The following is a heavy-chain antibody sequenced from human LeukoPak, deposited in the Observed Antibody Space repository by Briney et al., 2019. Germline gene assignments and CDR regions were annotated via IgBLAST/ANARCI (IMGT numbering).Heavy chain of an antibody. J-gene: IGHJ6*03. CDR2: IRFDGSDA. CDR1: AFTFSTYG. D-gene: IGHD3-3*01. V-gene: IGHV3-30*02. Sequence: GGSLRLSCAASAFTFSTYGMHWVRQAPGKGLEWVAFIRFDGSDAYYADSVKGRLTISRDNSKNTLFLQMHSLTAEDTAVYYCAKDAFDFWGAFPRDYYYMDVWGQGTTVTVSS. CDR3: AKDAFDFWGAFPRDYYYMDV.